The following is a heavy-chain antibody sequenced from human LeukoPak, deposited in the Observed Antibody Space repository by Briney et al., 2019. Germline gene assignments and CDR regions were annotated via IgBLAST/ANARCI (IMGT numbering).Heavy chain of an antibody. D-gene: IGHD6-19*01. V-gene: IGHV3-30*18. CDR1: GFAFSTYG. J-gene: IGHJ4*02. CDR2: LSFDGSSE. CDR3: AKGSGSSGWNDLLGVVDY. Sequence: GRSLRLSCAASGFAFSTYGIRWVRQAPGKGLEWVAVLSFDGSSEYYADSVKGRFTVSRDNSKNTLYLQMNSLRDEDTAVYYCAKGSGSSGWNDLLGVVDYWGQGTLVTVSS.